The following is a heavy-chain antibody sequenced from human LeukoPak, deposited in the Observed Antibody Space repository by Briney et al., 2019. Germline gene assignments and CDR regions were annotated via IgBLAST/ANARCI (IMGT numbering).Heavy chain of an antibody. V-gene: IGHV4-31*03. J-gene: IGHJ5*02. CDR2: IYYSGSS. D-gene: IGHD7-27*01. Sequence: SETLSLTCTVSGGSINNGGYYWSWIRQHPGKGLEWIGYIYYSGSSYYNPSLRSRVTISVDTSKNHFSLKLSSVTAADTAVYYCARGKLGIQSWFDPWGQGTLVTVSS. CDR1: GGSINNGGYY. CDR3: ARGKLGIQSWFDP.